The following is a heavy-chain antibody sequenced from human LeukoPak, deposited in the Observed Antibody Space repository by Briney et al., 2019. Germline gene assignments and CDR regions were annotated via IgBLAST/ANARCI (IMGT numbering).Heavy chain of an antibody. CDR3: ARVSNYGDSGGFYY. Sequence: GGSLRLSCAASGFTFDDYGMSCVRQAPGKGLEWVSGINWNGGSTGYADSVKGRFTISRDNAKNSLYLQMNSLRAEDTALYYCARVSNYGDSGGFYYWGQGTLVTVST. CDR1: GFTFDDYG. V-gene: IGHV3-20*04. D-gene: IGHD4-17*01. J-gene: IGHJ4*02. CDR2: INWNGGST.